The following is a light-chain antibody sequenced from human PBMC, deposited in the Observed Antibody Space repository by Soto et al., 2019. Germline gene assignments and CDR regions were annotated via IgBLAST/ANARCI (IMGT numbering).Light chain of an antibody. Sequence: IVMTQSPDSLAVSLGERATINCKSSQSLLYNVNNKNYLAWYQKKQGQPPKLLIYWASTPGSGVPERFSRSGSGTDVTPTISSLQAEDVAFDCGQQSYNGPRTFGQGTKGEIK. J-gene: IGKJ1*01. CDR1: QSLLYNVNNKNY. CDR2: WAS. V-gene: IGKV4-1*01. CDR3: QQSYNGPRT.